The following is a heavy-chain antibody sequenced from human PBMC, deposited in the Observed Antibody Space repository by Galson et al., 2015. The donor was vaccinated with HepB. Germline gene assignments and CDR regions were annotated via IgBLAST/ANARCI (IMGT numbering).Heavy chain of an antibody. Sequence: SLRLSCAASEFSFSSYGMHCVRQAPGTRLEWVAVISHAGSNIYHADSVKGRFSISRDNSKNTLYLQMNSLRAEDTAVYYCAKGRLRYLDYWGQGTLATVSS. V-gene: IGHV3-30*18. CDR2: ISHAGSNI. CDR3: AKGRLRYLDY. CDR1: EFSFSSYG. J-gene: IGHJ4*02.